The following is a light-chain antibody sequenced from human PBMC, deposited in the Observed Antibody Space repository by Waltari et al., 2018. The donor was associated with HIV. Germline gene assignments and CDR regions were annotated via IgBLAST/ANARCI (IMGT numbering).Light chain of an antibody. Sequence: DIQMTQSPSSLSASVGDRVTFTCQASQGIRNYLNWYQQKPGKAPELLIYDASKLERGGPSRFSGSGSGTRCSCTINGLQPGDIATYYCQQYADIKTFGQGTKVEVK. V-gene: IGKV1-33*01. CDR1: QGIRNY. J-gene: IGKJ1*01. CDR3: QQYADIKT. CDR2: DAS.